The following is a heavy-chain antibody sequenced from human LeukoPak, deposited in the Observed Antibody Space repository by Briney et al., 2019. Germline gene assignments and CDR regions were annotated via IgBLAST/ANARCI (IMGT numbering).Heavy chain of an antibody. D-gene: IGHD3-22*01. J-gene: IGHJ4*02. CDR2: IYNSGRT. CDR1: GGSFSSYY. CDR3: ARDSSGYYGRFDY. V-gene: IGHV4-59*01. Sequence: PSETLSLTCTVSGGSFSSYYWNWIRQPPGKGLEWIGYIYNSGRTIYNASLKSRVTISVDTSKNQFSLKLSSVTAADTAVYYCARDSSGYYGRFDYWGRGALVTVSS.